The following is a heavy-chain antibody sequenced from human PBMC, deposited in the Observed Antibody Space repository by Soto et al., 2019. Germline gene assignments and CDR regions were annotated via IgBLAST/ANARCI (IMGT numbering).Heavy chain of an antibody. Sequence: SETLSLTCTVSGGSISSGDYYWSWIRQPPGKGLEWIGYIYYSGSTYYNPSLKSRVTISVDTSKNQFSLKLSSVTAADTAVYYCAGGYYGFWSGYYFRPLAYWGQGTLVTVSS. CDR1: GGSISSGDYY. CDR2: IYYSGST. D-gene: IGHD3-3*01. J-gene: IGHJ4*02. CDR3: AGGYYGFWSGYYFRPLAY. V-gene: IGHV4-30-4*01.